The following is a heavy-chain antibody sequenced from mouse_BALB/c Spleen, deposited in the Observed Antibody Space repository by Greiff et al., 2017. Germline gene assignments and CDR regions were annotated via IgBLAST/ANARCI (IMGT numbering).Heavy chain of an antibody. CDR2: ISTYYGNT. D-gene: IGHD2-3*01. Sequence: QVQLQQSGPELVRPGVSVKISCKGSGYTFTDYAMHWVKQSHAKSLEWIGVISTYYGNTNYNQKFKGKATMTVDKSSSTAYMELARLTSEDSAIYYCARYYDGYFSYAMDYWGQGTSVTVSS. CDR3: ARYYDGYFSYAMDY. V-gene: IGHV1-67*01. J-gene: IGHJ4*01. CDR1: GYTFTDYA.